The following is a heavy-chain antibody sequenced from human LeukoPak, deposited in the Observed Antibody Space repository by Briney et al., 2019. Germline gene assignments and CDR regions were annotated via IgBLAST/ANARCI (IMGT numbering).Heavy chain of an antibody. Sequence: SQTLSVTCDISGESVSSKNGAWNWIRQSPSRGLEWLGRTYYRSKWYTDYAVSMNGRITTSPDTSKNQFSLQLNSVTPDDTAVYYCARDVGTSGWHTFDYWGQGTLVTVSS. CDR2: TYYRSKWYT. V-gene: IGHV6-1*01. D-gene: IGHD6-19*01. CDR3: ARDVGTSGWHTFDY. J-gene: IGHJ4*02. CDR1: GESVSSKNGA.